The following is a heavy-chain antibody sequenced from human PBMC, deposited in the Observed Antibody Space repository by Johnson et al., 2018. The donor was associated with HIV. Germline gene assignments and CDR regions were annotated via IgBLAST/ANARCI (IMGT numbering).Heavy chain of an antibody. D-gene: IGHD6-13*01. CDR3: ARARSSSWYDGAFDI. CDR1: GFTFSSYG. V-gene: IGHV3-30*02. CDR2: IRYDGSNK. Sequence: QVQLVESGGGVVQPGGSLRLSCAASGFTFSSYGMHWVRQAPGKGLEWVAFIRYDGSNKYYADSVTVRFTISRDNSKNTLYLQMGSLRAEDMAVYYCARARSSSWYDGAFDIWGQGTMVTFSS. J-gene: IGHJ3*02.